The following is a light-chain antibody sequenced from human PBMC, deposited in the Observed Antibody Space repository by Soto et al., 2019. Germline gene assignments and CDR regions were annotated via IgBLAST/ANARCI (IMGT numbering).Light chain of an antibody. CDR1: QDIGNF. Sequence: ILMTQSPSSLSAFVGDRVTITCRASQDIGNFLAWDQQKPGKVPKLLIYAASTLQSGVPSRFIGSGSVTDFTLTISSLKPEDVATYFCQKCKVAPFTFGGGTKVEIK. CDR2: AAS. J-gene: IGKJ4*01. CDR3: QKCKVAPFT. V-gene: IGKV1-27*01.